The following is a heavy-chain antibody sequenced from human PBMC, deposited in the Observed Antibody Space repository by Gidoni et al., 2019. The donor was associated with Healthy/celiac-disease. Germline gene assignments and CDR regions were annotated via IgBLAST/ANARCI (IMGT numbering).Heavy chain of an antibody. CDR2: IYHSGST. J-gene: IGHJ3*02. Sequence: QVQLQESGPGLVKPSETLSLTCAVSGYSISSGYYWGWIRQPPGKGLEWIGSIYHSGSTYYNPSLKSRVTISVDTSKNQFSLKLSSVTAADTAVYYCARAGSSGWYTSDGAFDIWGQGTMVTVSS. V-gene: IGHV4-38-2*01. D-gene: IGHD6-19*01. CDR1: GYSISSGYY. CDR3: ARAGSSGWYTSDGAFDI.